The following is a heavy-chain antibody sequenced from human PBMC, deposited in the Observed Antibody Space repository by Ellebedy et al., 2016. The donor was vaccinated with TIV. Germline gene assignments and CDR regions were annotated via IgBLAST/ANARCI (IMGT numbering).Heavy chain of an antibody. CDR3: ATDGSYGDYLSPAHASVM. D-gene: IGHD4-17*01. Sequence: GGSLRLSRAASGFSFRSYWMTWVRQAPGKGLEWVANINQDATKTFYVDSVEGRFTISRDNAKNSLFLQMNSLGVEDTAVYYCATDGSYGDYLSPAHASVMWGQGTMVTVSP. CDR1: GFSFRSYW. V-gene: IGHV3-7*01. CDR2: INQDATKT. J-gene: IGHJ3*02.